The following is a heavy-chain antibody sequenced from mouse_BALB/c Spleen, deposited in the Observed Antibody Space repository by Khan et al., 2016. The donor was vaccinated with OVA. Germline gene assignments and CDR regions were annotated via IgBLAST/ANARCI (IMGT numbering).Heavy chain of an antibody. Sequence: QVRLQQSGPELVRPGVSVKISCKGSGYTFTDYSMHWVKQSHAKSLEWIGVISTDSVNTNYNQKFKGKATLTVDKSSSTAYMELARTTSEDSAIYYCAIRDYFDYWGKGTTLTVSS. J-gene: IGHJ2*01. CDR1: GYTFTDYS. CDR2: ISTDSVNT. CDR3: AIRDYFDY. V-gene: IGHV1S137*01.